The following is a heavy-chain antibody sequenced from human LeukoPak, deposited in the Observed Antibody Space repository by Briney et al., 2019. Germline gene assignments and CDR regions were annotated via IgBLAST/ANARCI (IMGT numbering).Heavy chain of an antibody. CDR1: GFTFSSAW. V-gene: IGHV3-15*01. Sequence: PGGSLRLSCAASGFTFSSAWMTWVRQAPGKGLEWVGRIKSNTDGGTTDYAAPVKGRFTISRDDSKNTLYLQMNSLKTEDTAEYYCATEWLYSYDSSGHLGAFDFWGQGTVVTVSS. CDR3: ATEWLYSYDSSGHLGAFDF. D-gene: IGHD3-22*01. CDR2: IKSNTDGGTT. J-gene: IGHJ3*01.